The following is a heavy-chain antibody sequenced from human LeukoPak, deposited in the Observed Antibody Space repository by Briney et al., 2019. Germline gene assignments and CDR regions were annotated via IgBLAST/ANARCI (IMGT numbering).Heavy chain of an antibody. V-gene: IGHV4-4*02. CDR2: IYHSGST. Sequence: PSETLSLTCAVSGGSISSSNWWRWVRQPPGKGLEWIGEIYHSGSTNYNPSLKSRVTISVDKSKNQFSLKLSSVTAADTAVYYCARVGALGYYDSSGYYPTENWGQGTLVTVSS. J-gene: IGHJ4*02. D-gene: IGHD3-22*01. CDR3: ARVGALGYYDSSGYYPTEN. CDR1: GGSISSSNW.